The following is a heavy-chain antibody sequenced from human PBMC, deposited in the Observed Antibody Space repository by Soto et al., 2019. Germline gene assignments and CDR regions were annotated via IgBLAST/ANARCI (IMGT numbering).Heavy chain of an antibody. Sequence: SETLSLTCTVSGGSVSSGSYYWSWIRQPPGKGLEWIGYIYYSGSTNYNPSLKSRVTISVDTSKNQFSLKLSSVTAADTAVYYGAREEGGYSGYDYWGQGTLVTVSS. CDR2: IYYSGST. D-gene: IGHD5-12*01. CDR3: AREEGGYSGYDY. J-gene: IGHJ4*02. CDR1: GGSVSSGSYY. V-gene: IGHV4-61*01.